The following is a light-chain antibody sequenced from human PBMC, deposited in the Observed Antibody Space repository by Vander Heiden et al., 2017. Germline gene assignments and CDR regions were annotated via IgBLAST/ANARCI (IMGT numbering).Light chain of an antibody. CDR2: DAS. Sequence: EIVLTQSPATLSLSPGDSATLSCRASQSVSSYLAWYQQKPGQAPRLLIYDASNRATGIPARFSGSGSWKDFTLTISSLEPEDFAVYYCQQRSNWLTFGGGTKVEIK. J-gene: IGKJ4*01. CDR3: QQRSNWLT. CDR1: QSVSSY. V-gene: IGKV3-11*01.